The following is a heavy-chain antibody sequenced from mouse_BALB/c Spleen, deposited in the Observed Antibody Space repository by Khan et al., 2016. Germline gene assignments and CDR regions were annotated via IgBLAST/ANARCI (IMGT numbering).Heavy chain of an antibody. CDR2: ISCYNGAT. J-gene: IGHJ4*01. V-gene: IGHV1S34*01. Sequence: LVKTGASVKISCKASGYSFTGYYIHWVKQSHGKGLEWIGYISCYNGATNYNQKFRGKATFTVDTSSSTAYMQFNSLTSEDSAVXDCARGDYDGYYAMDYWGQGTSVTVSS. CDR3: ARGDYDGYYAMDY. CDR1: GYSFTGYY. D-gene: IGHD2-4*01.